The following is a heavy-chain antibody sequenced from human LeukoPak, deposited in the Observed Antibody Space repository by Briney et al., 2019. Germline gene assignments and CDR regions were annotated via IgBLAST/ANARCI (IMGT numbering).Heavy chain of an antibody. CDR1: VGSNSSGHYY. V-gene: IGHV4-30-4*01. CDR3: ASELEYCSSTSCHKAFDI. D-gene: IGHD2-2*01. J-gene: IGHJ3*02. Sequence: PSQTLSLTLTVSVGSNSSGHYYWSWIPDSPGKGLEWIGYIYYSGSNYYNPSLKSRVTISVDTSKNQFSLKLSSVTAADPAMYYCASELEYCSSTSCHKAFDIWGQGTMVTVSS. CDR2: IYYSGSN.